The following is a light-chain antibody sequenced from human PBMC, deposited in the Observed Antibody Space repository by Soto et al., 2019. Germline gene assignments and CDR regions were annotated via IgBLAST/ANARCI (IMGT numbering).Light chain of an antibody. CDR2: EDS. Sequence: QSVLTQPASVSGSPGQSITISCTGTSSDVGSYNLVSWYQQHPGKAPKLMIYEDSQRPSGISNRFSGSKSGNTASLTISGLQAEDEADYYCCSYTYTTTWVFGGGTKVTVL. CDR3: CSYTYTTTWV. CDR1: SSDVGSYNL. V-gene: IGLV2-23*01. J-gene: IGLJ3*02.